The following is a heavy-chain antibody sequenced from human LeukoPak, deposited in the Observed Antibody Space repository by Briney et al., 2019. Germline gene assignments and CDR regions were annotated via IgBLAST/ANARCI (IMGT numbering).Heavy chain of an antibody. J-gene: IGHJ4*02. CDR3: AREDSGYDRSLNY. D-gene: IGHD5-12*01. V-gene: IGHV1-2*06. Sequence: ASVKVSCKASGYTFTGYYMHWVRQAPTQGLECMGRINPNSGGTNYAQKFQGRVTMTRDTSISTAYMELSRLRSDDTAVYYCAREDSGYDRSLNYWGQGTLVTVSS. CDR2: INPNSGGT. CDR1: GYTFTGYY.